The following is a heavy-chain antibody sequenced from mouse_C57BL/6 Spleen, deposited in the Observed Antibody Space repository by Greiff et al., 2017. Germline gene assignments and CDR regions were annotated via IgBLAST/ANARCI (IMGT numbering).Heavy chain of an antibody. CDR3: SRIYYGYDGYAMDY. CDR1: GYTFTDHT. D-gene: IGHD2-2*01. V-gene: IGHV1-78*01. CDR2: IYPRDGST. J-gene: IGHJ4*01. Sequence: QVQLQQSDAELVKPGASVKISCKVSGYTFTDHTIHWMKQRPEQGLEWIGYIYPRDGSTKYNEKFKGKATLTADKSSSTAYMQLNSLTSEDSAVYFGSRIYYGYDGYAMDYWGQGTSVTVSS.